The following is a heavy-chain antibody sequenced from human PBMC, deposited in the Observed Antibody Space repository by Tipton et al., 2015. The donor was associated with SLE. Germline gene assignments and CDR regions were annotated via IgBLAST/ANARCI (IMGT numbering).Heavy chain of an antibody. V-gene: IGHV3-33*08. CDR3: SGDTNYYGTDV. D-gene: IGHD2-21*01. CDR1: GFTFSSYG. CDR2: IWYDGSNK. Sequence: QLVQSGGGVVQPGRSLRLSCAASGFTFSSYGMHWVRQAPGKGLEWVAVIWYDGSNKYYADSVKGRFTISRDNSKNTLYLQMTSLRAEDTAVYYCSGDTNYYGTDVWGQGTTVTVSS. J-gene: IGHJ6*02.